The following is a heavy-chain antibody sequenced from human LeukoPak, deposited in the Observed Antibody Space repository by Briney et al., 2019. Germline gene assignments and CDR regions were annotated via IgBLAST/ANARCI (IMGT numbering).Heavy chain of an antibody. CDR1: GFTFRNFA. V-gene: IGHV3-23*01. Sequence: PGGSLRLSCAASGFTFRNFAMSWVRQAPGKGLEWVAAISGSGESPYYADSVKGRFSISRDNSRDILFLHMSRLRVEDTATYYCATERGDFFDFWGQGTLVTVSS. D-gene: IGHD5-24*01. CDR3: ATERGDFFDF. J-gene: IGHJ4*02. CDR2: ISGSGESP.